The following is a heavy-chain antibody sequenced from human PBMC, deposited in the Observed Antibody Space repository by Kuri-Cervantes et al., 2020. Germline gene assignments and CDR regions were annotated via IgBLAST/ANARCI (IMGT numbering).Heavy chain of an antibody. CDR1: GFTFSSYG. Sequence: GESLKISCAASGFTFSSYGMHWVRQAPGKGLEWVAFIRYDGSNKYYADSVKGRFTISRDNSKNTLYLQMNSLRAEDTALYYCVRDYVWWTSEVDYWGQGTLVTVSS. CDR2: IRYDGSNK. V-gene: IGHV3-30*02. D-gene: IGHD3-16*01. J-gene: IGHJ4*02. CDR3: VRDYVWWTSEVDY.